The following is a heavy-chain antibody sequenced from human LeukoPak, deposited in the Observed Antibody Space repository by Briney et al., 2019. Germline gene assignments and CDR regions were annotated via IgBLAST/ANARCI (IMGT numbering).Heavy chain of an antibody. V-gene: IGHV4-38-2*02. J-gene: IGHJ4*02. CDR1: DSSITSTYY. D-gene: IGHD2-8*01. Sequence: SETLSLTCTVSDSSITSTYYWAWFRQPPGKGLEWIATVFRLQTVRTFNNPSLGSRVTMSLDPSHNQFSLNLTSVTAADTALYFCARVLHAPYLIDSWGEGTLVTVSS. CDR2: VFRLQTVRT. CDR3: ARVLHAPYLIDS.